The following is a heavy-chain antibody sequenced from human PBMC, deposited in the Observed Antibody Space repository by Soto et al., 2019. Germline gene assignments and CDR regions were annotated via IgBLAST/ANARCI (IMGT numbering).Heavy chain of an antibody. Sequence: GASVKVSCKASGYTFTSYDINWVRQATGQGLEWMGWMNPNSGNTGYAQKFQGRVTMTRNTSISTAYMELSSLRSEDTAVYYCARGPYYDFWSGYYNYYFDYWGQGTLVTVSS. CDR2: MNPNSGNT. CDR1: GYTFTSYD. J-gene: IGHJ4*02. D-gene: IGHD3-3*01. CDR3: ARGPYYDFWSGYYNYYFDY. V-gene: IGHV1-8*01.